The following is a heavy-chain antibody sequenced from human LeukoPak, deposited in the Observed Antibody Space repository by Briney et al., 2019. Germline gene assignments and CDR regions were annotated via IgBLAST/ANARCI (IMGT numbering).Heavy chain of an antibody. CDR1: GGSISSGGYY. Sequence: SQSLSLTCTVSGGSISSGGYYWSWIRQRPGKGLEWIGYIGYSGSTYYNPSLKSRVTISVNTTKNQFSLKLSSVTAADTAVYYCAREGLGSGAQVDYWGQGTLVTVSS. D-gene: IGHD3-10*01. CDR2: IGYSGST. V-gene: IGHV4-31*03. CDR3: AREGLGSGAQVDY. J-gene: IGHJ4*02.